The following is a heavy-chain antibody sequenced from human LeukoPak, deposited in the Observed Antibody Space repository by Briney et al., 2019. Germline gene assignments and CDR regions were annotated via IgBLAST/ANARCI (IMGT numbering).Heavy chain of an antibody. CDR3: ARDHFQSYYYDSSGYYS. D-gene: IGHD3-22*01. CDR2: IIPIFGTA. Sequence: ASVKVSCKASGGTFSSYAISWVRQAPGQGLEWMGGIIPIFGTANYAQKFQGRVTITTDESTSTAYMELSSLGSEDTAVYYCARDHFQSYYYDSSGYYSWGQGTLVTVSS. CDR1: GGTFSSYA. J-gene: IGHJ4*02. V-gene: IGHV1-69*05.